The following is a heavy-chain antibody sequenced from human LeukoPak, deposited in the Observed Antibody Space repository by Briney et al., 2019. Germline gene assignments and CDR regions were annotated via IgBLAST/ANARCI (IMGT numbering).Heavy chain of an antibody. CDR2: ISSNGVAR. D-gene: IGHD5-18*01. J-gene: IGHJ4*02. CDR3: VKRSGYNYDY. CDR1: GFTFSSYA. Sequence: GGSLRLSCSASGFTFSSYAMHWVRQAPGKGLEYVSAISSNGVARYYADSVRGRFTISRDNSKNTLYLQMSSLRVEDTAVYYCVKRSGYNYDYWGQGTLVTASS. V-gene: IGHV3-64D*06.